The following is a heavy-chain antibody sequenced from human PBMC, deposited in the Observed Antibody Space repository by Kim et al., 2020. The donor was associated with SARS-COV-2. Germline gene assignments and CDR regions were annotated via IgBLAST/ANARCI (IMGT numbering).Heavy chain of an antibody. CDR2: IYYSGST. V-gene: IGHV4-39*07. Sequence: SETLSLTCTVSGGSISSSSYYWGWIRQPPGKGLEWIGSIYYSGSTYYNPSLKSRVTISVDTSKNQFSLKLSSVTAADTAVYYCARVTEMATNTIFDYWGQGTLVTVSS. J-gene: IGHJ4*02. CDR1: GGSISSSSYY. CDR3: ARVTEMATNTIFDY. D-gene: IGHD5-12*01.